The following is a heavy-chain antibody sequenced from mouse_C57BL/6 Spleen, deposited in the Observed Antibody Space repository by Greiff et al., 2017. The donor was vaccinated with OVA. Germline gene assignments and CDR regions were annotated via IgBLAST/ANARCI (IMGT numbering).Heavy chain of an antibody. J-gene: IGHJ4*01. Sequence: EVHLVESGGGLVKPGGSLKLSCAASGFTFSDYGMHWVRQAPEKGLEWVAYISSGSSTIYYADTVKGRFTISRDNAKNTLFLQMTSLRSEDTAMYYCASRAYYYAMDYGGQGTSVTVSS. V-gene: IGHV5-17*01. CDR3: ASRAYYYAMDY. CDR1: GFTFSDYG. CDR2: ISSGSSTI.